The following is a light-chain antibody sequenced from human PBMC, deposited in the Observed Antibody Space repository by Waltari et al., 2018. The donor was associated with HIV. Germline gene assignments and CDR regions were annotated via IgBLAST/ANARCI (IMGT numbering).Light chain of an antibody. CDR2: RAS. CDR3: QQYNSYSWT. V-gene: IGKV1-5*03. Sequence: DIQMTQSPSTLSASVGDRVTITCRASQSISTWLAWYQQKPGKAPKRLIYRASTLDSGVPSRFSGSGSGTEFTLTISSLQPDDFASYYCQQYNSYSWTFGQGTKVEI. J-gene: IGKJ1*01. CDR1: QSISTW.